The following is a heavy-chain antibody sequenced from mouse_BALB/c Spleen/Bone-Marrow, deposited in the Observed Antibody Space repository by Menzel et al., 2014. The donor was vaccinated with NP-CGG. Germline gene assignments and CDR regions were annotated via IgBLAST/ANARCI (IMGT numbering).Heavy chain of an antibody. J-gene: IGHJ3*01. V-gene: IGHV1S81*02. CDR2: INPSNGGT. CDR1: GYTFTSYY. CDR3: TRGLRAWFAY. D-gene: IGHD3-1*01. Sequence: QVQLQHSGAELVKPGASVKLSCKASGYTFTSYYMYWVKQRPGQGLERIGGINPSNGGTNFNEKFKSKATLTVDKSSSTAYMQLSSLTSEDSAVYYCTRGLRAWFAYWGQGTLVTVSA.